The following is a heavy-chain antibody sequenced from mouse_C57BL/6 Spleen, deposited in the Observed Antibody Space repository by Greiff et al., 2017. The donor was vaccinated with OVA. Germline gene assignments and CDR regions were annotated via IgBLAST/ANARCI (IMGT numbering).Heavy chain of an antibody. Sequence: EVKLQQSGPELVKPGASVKISCKASGYTFTDYYMNWVKQSHGKSLEWIGDINPNNGGTSYNQKFKGKATLTVDKSSSTAYMELRSLTSEDSAVYYCASPIYYDYGYAMDYWGQGTSVTVSS. CDR2: INPNNGGT. V-gene: IGHV1-26*01. D-gene: IGHD2-4*01. J-gene: IGHJ4*01. CDR1: GYTFTDYY. CDR3: ASPIYYDYGYAMDY.